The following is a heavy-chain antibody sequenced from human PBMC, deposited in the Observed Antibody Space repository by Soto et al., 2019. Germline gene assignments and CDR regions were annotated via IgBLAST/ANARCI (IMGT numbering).Heavy chain of an antibody. Sequence: GGSLRLSCAASGFTFSSYAMSWVRQAPGKGLEWVSAISGSGGSTYYADSVKGRFTISKDNSKNTLYLQMNSLRAEDTAVYYCAKPLKTSYYYYGMDVWGQGTTVTVSS. CDR3: AKPLKTSYYYYGMDV. V-gene: IGHV3-23*01. J-gene: IGHJ6*02. CDR2: ISGSGGST. CDR1: GFTFSSYA.